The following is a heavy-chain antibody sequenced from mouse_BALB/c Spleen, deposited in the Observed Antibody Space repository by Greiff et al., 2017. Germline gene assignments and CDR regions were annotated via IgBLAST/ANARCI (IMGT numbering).Heavy chain of an antibody. V-gene: IGHV14-1*02. CDR3: ARRGDDPFAY. CDR1: GFNIKDYY. Sequence: ESGAELVRPGALVKLSCKASGFNIKDYYMHWVKQRPEQGLEWIGWIDPENGNTIYDPKFQGKASITADTSSNTAYLQLSSLTSEDTAVYYCARRGDDPFAYWGQGTLVTVSA. J-gene: IGHJ3*01. CDR2: IDPENGNT.